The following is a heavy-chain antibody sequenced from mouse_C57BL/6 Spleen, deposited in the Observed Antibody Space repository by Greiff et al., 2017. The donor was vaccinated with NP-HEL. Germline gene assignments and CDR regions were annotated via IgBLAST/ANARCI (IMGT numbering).Heavy chain of an antibody. D-gene: IGHD1-1*01. CDR1: GYTFTSYG. CDR3: ARYETTVVAGWYFDV. J-gene: IGHJ1*03. CDR2: IYPRSGNT. Sequence: VKLQESGAELARPGASVKLSCKASGYTFTSYGISWVKQRTGQGLEWIGEIYPRSGNTYYNEKFKGKATLTADKSSSTAYMELRSLTSEDSAVYFCARYETTVVAGWYFDVWGTGTTVTVSS. V-gene: IGHV1-81*01.